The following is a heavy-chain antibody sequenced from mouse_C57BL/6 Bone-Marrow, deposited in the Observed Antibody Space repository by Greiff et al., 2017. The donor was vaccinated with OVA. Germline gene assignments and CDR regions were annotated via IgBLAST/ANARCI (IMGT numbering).Heavy chain of an antibody. Sequence: QVQLQQSGAELARPGASVKLSCKASGYTFTSYGISWVKQRTGQGLEWIGEIYPRSGNTYYNEKFKGKATLTVDKSSSTAYMELRSLTAEDAAVYYGARSRDSGSSAWRYGEDWGTGTTVTVAS. D-gene: IGHD1-1*01. J-gene: IGHJ1*03. CDR2: IYPRSGNT. CDR3: ARSRDSGSSAWRYGED. CDR1: GYTFTSYG. V-gene: IGHV1-81*01.